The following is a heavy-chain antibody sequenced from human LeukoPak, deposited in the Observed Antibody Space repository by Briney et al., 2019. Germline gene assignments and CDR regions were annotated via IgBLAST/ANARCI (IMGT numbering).Heavy chain of an antibody. J-gene: IGHJ4*02. D-gene: IGHD2-2*01. CDR2: ISHDGRNK. V-gene: IGHV3-30*03. CDR3: ARDLCSSTSCLYYFDY. Sequence: GGSLRLSCAATGFTFSAFNIHWVRQAPGKGLEWVAVISHDGRNKYFADSVKGRFTISRDNSKNTVYLQMNSLRAEDTAVYYCARDLCSSTSCLYYFDYWGQGTLVTVSS. CDR1: GFTFSAFN.